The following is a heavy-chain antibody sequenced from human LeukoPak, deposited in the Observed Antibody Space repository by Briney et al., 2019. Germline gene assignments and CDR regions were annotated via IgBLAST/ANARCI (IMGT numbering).Heavy chain of an antibody. D-gene: IGHD4-23*01. V-gene: IGHV4-39*07. J-gene: IGHJ4*02. Sequence: PSETLSLTCTVSGVSISSSSYYWSWIRQPPGKGLEWIGEINHSGSTNYNPSLKSRVTISVDTSKNQFSLKLSSVTAADTAVYYCARFVVTPPLVDYWGQGTLVTVSS. CDR2: INHSGST. CDR3: ARFVVTPPLVDY. CDR1: GVSISSSSYY.